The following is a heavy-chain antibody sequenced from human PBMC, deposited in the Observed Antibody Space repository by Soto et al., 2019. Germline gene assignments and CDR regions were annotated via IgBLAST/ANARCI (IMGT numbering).Heavy chain of an antibody. V-gene: IGHV4-4*07. CDR2: IYTSGST. Sequence: PSETLSLTCTVSGGSISSYYWSWIRQPAGKGLEWIGRIYTSGSTNYNPSLKSRVTMSVDTSKNQFSLKLSSVTAADTAVYYFARERYYGSWSGYYPMDVWGQGTTVTVSS. CDR3: ARERYYGSWSGYYPMDV. CDR1: GGSISSYY. D-gene: IGHD3-3*01. J-gene: IGHJ6*02.